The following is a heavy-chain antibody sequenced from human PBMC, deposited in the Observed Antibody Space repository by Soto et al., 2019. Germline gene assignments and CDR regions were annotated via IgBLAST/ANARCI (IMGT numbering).Heavy chain of an antibody. Sequence: EVQLVESGGGLVQPGGSLRLSCAASGFTFSSYSMNWVRQAPGKGLALVSYISSSSSTIYYAHSVKGRFTISRDNAKNSLYLQMNSLRAEDTAVYYCAREEGLLNWFDPWGQGTLVTVSS. CDR1: GFTFSSYS. J-gene: IGHJ5*02. V-gene: IGHV3-48*01. D-gene: IGHD1-26*01. CDR2: ISSSSSTI. CDR3: AREEGLLNWFDP.